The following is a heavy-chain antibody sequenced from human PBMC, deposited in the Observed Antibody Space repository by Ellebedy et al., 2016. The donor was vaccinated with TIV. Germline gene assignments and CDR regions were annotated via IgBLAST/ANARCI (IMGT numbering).Heavy chain of an antibody. D-gene: IGHD3-10*01. CDR1: GGSLSRYF. CDR3: ARARGQYLYESGSYFTD. CDR2: INPSGTT. V-gene: IGHV4-34*01. Sequence: MPGGSLRLSCAVYGGSLSRYFWSWIRQAHGRGPEWIGEINPSGTTNYNPSLKTRVTMLVDTSNTQFSLRLTYVTAADPAVYYCARARGQYLYESGSYFTDWGQGEMVTVSS. J-gene: IGHJ4*02.